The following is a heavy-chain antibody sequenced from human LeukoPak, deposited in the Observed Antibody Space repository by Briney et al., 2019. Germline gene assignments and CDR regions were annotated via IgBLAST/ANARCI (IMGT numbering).Heavy chain of an antibody. V-gene: IGHV3-30*18. Sequence: PGRSLRLSCAASGFTFSSYGMHWVRQAPGKGLEWVAVISYDGSNKYYADSVKGRFTISRDNSKNTLYLQMNSLRAEDTAVYYCAKDSGGSGTGWTWGDAFDIWGQGTMVTVSS. CDR1: GFTFSSYG. D-gene: IGHD3-10*01. CDR3: AKDSGGSGTGWTWGDAFDI. J-gene: IGHJ3*02. CDR2: ISYDGSNK.